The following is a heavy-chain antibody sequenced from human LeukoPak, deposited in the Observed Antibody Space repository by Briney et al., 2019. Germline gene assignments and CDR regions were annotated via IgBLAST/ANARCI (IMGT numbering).Heavy chain of an antibody. CDR2: IRTKTNNYAT. Sequence: GSHSPSCAASGFTFSGSAMHWVCQASGKGLQWVGHIRTKTNNYATAYGASVGGRFTISRDDSKNTAYLQMDSLKTEDTALYYCTRDRATYSWLDSECQGTLVPVSS. CDR1: GFTFSGSA. D-gene: IGHD3-16*02. CDR3: TRDRATYSWLDS. V-gene: IGHV3-73*01. J-gene: IGHJ5*01.